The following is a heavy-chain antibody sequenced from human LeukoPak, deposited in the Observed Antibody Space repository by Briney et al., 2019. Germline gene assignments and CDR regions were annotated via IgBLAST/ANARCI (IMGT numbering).Heavy chain of an antibody. J-gene: IGHJ4*02. D-gene: IGHD4-11*01. CDR2: INWNGGST. Sequence: PGGSLRLSCAASGFTFDDYGMSWVRQAPGKGLEWVSGINWNGGSTGYADSVKGRFTISRDNAKNSLYLQMNSLRAEDTALYYCARDPAVARGSTTGAFDYWGQGTLVTVSS. V-gene: IGHV3-20*04. CDR3: ARDPAVARGSTTGAFDY. CDR1: GFTFDDYG.